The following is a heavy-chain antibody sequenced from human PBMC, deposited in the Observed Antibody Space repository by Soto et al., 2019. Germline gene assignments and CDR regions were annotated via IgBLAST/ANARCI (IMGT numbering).Heavy chain of an antibody. Sequence: GALRLSCAASGFTFSSYGMHWVRQAPGKGLEWVAVISYDGSNKYYADSVKGRFTISRDNSKNTLYLQMNSLRAEDTAVYYCAKDHGRAYYYYGMDVWGQGTTVTVSS. V-gene: IGHV3-30*18. CDR1: GFTFSSYG. J-gene: IGHJ6*02. CDR2: ISYDGSNK. CDR3: AKDHGRAYYYYGMDV.